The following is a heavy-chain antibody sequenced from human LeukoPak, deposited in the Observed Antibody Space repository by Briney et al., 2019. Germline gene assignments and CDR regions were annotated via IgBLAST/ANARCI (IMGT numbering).Heavy chain of an antibody. V-gene: IGHV3-11*01. CDR3: AKDTPSGYYYGSGRLRIYYYYMDV. Sequence: GGSLRLSCAASGFTFNDYFMSWIRQAPGKGLEWVSYISGSGNTIYYADSVKGRYTISRDNAKNSLYLQMNSLRAEDTALYYCAKDTPSGYYYGSGRLRIYYYYMDVWGKGTTVTISS. CDR2: ISGSGNTI. CDR1: GFTFNDYF. D-gene: IGHD3-10*01. J-gene: IGHJ6*03.